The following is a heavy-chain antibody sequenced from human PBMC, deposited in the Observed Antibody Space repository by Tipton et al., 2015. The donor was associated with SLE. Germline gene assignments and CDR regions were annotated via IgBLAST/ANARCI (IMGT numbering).Heavy chain of an antibody. J-gene: IGHJ4*02. CDR1: GASISTYY. Sequence: LRLSCSVSGASISTYYWGWIRQAPGKGLEWVGCMRHSGITNYNPSLKSRVTMSVDTSKNQLSLSLNSVTAADTAVYYCARHDPHNWNYWFYFDHWGQGTLVTVST. D-gene: IGHD1-7*01. V-gene: IGHV4-59*01. CDR3: ARHDPHNWNYWFYFDH. CDR2: MRHSGIT.